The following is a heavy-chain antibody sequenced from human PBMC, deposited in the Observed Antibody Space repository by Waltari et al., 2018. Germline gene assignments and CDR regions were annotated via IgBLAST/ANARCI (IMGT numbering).Heavy chain of an antibody. CDR2: FKTNSDGGTA. J-gene: IGHJ6*02. CDR3: TTAVQFRGSLPFYSYGHDV. Sequence: LGESGGGLVQHGGDRRLSCAAVGVTCNDAGMKWVRHDPGKGLEWVGRFKTNSDGGTADYAAAVRGRFTISRPDANNAVDLQMNSLKSEDTAIYYCTTAVQFRGSLPFYSYGHDVWGQGTTVTVSS. D-gene: IGHD4-17*01. CDR1: GVTCNDAG. V-gene: IGHV3-15*01.